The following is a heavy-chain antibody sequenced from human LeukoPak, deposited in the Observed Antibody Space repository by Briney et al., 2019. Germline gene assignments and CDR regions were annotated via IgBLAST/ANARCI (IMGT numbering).Heavy chain of an antibody. J-gene: IGHJ4*02. CDR3: ARGGSGSYFPFFPIDY. CDR2: INHSGST. D-gene: IGHD1-26*01. V-gene: IGHV4-39*07. Sequence: SETLSLTCTVSGGSISSGDYYWSWIRQPPGKGLEWIGEINHSGSTNYNPSLKSRVTISVDTSKNQFSLKLSSVTAADTAVYYCARGGSGSYFPFFPIDYWGQGTLVTVSS. CDR1: GGSISSGDYY.